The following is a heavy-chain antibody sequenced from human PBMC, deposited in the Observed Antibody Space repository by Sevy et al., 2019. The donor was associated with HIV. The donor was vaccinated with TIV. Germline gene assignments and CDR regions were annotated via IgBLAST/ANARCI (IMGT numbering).Heavy chain of an antibody. Sequence: SETLSLTCAVYVGSFSNYYWTWIRQPPGKGLEWIGEINHSGRTNYNPSLKSRVTMSVDTSKNQFSLKLSSVTAADTAIYYCARGGERVIPSPVLGLGPWTKYWYFDLLGRGTLVTVSS. CDR2: INHSGRT. CDR1: VGSFSNYY. J-gene: IGHJ2*01. V-gene: IGHV4-34*01. D-gene: IGHD3-16*02. CDR3: ARGGERVIPSPVLGLGPWTKYWYFDL.